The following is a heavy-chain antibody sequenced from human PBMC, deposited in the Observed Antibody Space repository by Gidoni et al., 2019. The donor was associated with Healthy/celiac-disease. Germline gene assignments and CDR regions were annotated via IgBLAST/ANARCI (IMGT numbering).Heavy chain of an antibody. V-gene: IGHV4-31*03. Sequence: QVQLQESGPGLVKPSQTLSLTCTVSGGSLRSGGYYWSWIRQHPGKGLEWIGYIYYSGSTYYNPSLKSRVTISVDTSKNQFSLKLSSVTAADTAVYYCARDQAYYGSGLRAFDIWGQGTMVTVSS. J-gene: IGHJ3*02. CDR2: IYYSGST. CDR3: ARDQAYYGSGLRAFDI. D-gene: IGHD3-10*01. CDR1: GGSLRSGGYY.